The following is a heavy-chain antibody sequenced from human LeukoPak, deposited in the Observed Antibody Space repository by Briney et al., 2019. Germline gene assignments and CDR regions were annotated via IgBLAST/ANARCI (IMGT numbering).Heavy chain of an antibody. J-gene: IGHJ3*02. V-gene: IGHV3-30-3*01. Sequence: GGSLRLSCAASGFTFSSYAMHWVRQAPGKGLEWVAVISYDGSNKYYADSVKGRFTISRDNSKNTLYLQMNSLRAEDTAVYYCARDGAGYNWSAFDIWGQGTMVTVSS. CDR3: ARDGAGYNWSAFDI. D-gene: IGHD1-1*01. CDR2: ISYDGSNK. CDR1: GFTFSSYA.